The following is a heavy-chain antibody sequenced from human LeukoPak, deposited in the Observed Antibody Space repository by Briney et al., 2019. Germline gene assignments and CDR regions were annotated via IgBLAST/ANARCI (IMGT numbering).Heavy chain of an antibody. CDR1: GGSFSGYY. Sequence: SETLSLTCAVYGGSFSGYYWSWIRQPPVKGLEWIGEINHSGSTNYNPSLESRVTISVDTSKNQFSLKLSSVTAADTAVYYCARVQVFGVVIYYYGMDVWGQGTTVTVSS. CDR3: ARVQVFGVVIYYYGMDV. J-gene: IGHJ6*02. V-gene: IGHV4-34*01. D-gene: IGHD3-3*01. CDR2: INHSGST.